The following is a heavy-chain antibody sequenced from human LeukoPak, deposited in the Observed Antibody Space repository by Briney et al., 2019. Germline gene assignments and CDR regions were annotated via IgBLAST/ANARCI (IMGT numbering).Heavy chain of an antibody. CDR3: ARGCGSLSLGY. Sequence: GGSLRLSCAASGFTFTSYSMNWVRQAPGKGLEWVSYISGSSSAIHYADSVKGRLTISRDNANNSLYLQMNSLRAEDTAAYYCARGCGSLSLGYWGQGTLVAVSS. CDR1: GFTFTSYS. J-gene: IGHJ4*02. D-gene: IGHD1-26*01. V-gene: IGHV3-48*04. CDR2: ISGSSSAI.